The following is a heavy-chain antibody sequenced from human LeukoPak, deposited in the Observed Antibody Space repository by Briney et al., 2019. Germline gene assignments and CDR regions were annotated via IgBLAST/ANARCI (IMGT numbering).Heavy chain of an antibody. J-gene: IGHJ4*02. V-gene: IGHV4-4*07. CDR2: IYTSGST. Sequence: SETLSLTCTVSGGSISSYYWSWIRQPAGKGLEWIGRIYTSGSTNYNPSLKSRVTMSVDTSKNQFSLKLSSVTAADTAVYYCAKERETYGDRPQSDYWGQGTLVTVSS. CDR3: AKERETYGDRPQSDY. CDR1: GGSISSYY. D-gene: IGHD4-17*01.